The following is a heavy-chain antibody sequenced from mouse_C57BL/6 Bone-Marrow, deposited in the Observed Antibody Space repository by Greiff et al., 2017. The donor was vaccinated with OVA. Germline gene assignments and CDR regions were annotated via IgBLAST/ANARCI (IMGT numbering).Heavy chain of an antibody. CDR3: ARCLSFDY. V-gene: IGHV1-26*01. Sequence: VQLQQSGPELVKPGASVKISCKASGYTFTDYYMNWVKQSHGKSLEWIGDINPNNGGTSYNQKFKGKATLTVDKSSSTAYMELRSLTSEDSAVYYCARCLSFDYWGQGTTLTVSS. CDR1: GYTFTDYY. CDR2: INPNNGGT. J-gene: IGHJ2*01.